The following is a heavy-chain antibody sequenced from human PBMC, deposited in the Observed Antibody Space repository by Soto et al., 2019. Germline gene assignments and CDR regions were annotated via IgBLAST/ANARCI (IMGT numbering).Heavy chain of an antibody. CDR2: ISAYNGNT. V-gene: IGHV1-18*01. Sequence: QVQLVQSGAEVKKPWASVKVSCKASGYTFTSYGISWVRQAPGQGLEWMGWISAYNGNTYAAQKLQGRVTRTTDTPTSTDYMELRSLRSDDKAVYYCAREPNYFDYWGQGTLVTVSS. CDR1: GYTFTSYG. CDR3: AREPNYFDY. J-gene: IGHJ4*02.